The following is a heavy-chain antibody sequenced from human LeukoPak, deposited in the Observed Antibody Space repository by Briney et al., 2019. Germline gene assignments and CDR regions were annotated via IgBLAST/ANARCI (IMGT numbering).Heavy chain of an antibody. D-gene: IGHD3-3*01. CDR2: IYPGDSDT. CDR1: GYSFTSYW. J-gene: IGHJ6*03. Sequence: GESLKISCKGSGYSFTSYWIGWVRQMPGKGLEWMGIIYPGDSDTRYSPSFQGQVTISADKSISTAYLQWGSLRASDTAMYYCARQYYDFWSGYPYYYYMDVWGKGTTVTVSS. V-gene: IGHV5-51*01. CDR3: ARQYYDFWSGYPYYYYMDV.